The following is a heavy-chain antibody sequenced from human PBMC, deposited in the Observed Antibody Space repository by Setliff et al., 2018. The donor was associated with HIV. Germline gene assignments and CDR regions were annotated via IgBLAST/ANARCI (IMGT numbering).Heavy chain of an antibody. CDR2: SIPIFGTA. Sequence: GASVKVSCKASGGTFSSYAISWVRQAPGQGLEWMGGSIPIFGTANYAQKFQGRVTITADESTSTAYMELSSLRSEDTAVYYSAATYYYDSSGLHGFDYWGQGTLVTVSS. J-gene: IGHJ4*02. CDR1: GGTFSSYA. D-gene: IGHD3-22*01. CDR3: AATYYYDSSGLHGFDY. V-gene: IGHV1-69*13.